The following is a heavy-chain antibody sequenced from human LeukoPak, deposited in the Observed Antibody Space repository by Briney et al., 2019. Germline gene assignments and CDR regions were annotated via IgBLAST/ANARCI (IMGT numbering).Heavy chain of an antibody. CDR2: ISGSGGST. V-gene: IGHV3-23*01. Sequence: TGGSLRLSCAASGFTFNSYGMSWVRQAPGKGLEWVSAISGSGGSTYYADSVKGRFTISRDNSKNTLYLQMNNLRAEDTAIYYCAKNWGDDWGQGNLVTVSS. D-gene: IGHD3-16*01. CDR1: GFTFNSYG. CDR3: AKNWGDD. J-gene: IGHJ4*02.